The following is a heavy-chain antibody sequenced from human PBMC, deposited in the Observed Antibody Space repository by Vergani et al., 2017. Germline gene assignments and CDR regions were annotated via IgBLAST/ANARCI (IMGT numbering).Heavy chain of an antibody. CDR2: IIPLFGTA. J-gene: IGHJ6*02. CDR3: ARGDPYDILTGYYKGYYYGMDV. CDR1: GGTFSSYA. D-gene: IGHD3-9*01. Sequence: QVQLVQSGAEVKKPGSSVKVSCKASGGTFSSYAISWVRQAPGQGLEWMGGIIPLFGTANYAQKFQGRVTITADESTSTAYMELSSLRSEDTAVYYGARGDPYDILTGYYKGYYYGMDVWGQGTTVTVSS. V-gene: IGHV1-69*12.